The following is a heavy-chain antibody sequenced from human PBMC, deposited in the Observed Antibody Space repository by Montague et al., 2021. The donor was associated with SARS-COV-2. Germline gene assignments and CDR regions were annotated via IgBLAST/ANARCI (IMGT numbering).Heavy chain of an antibody. J-gene: IGHJ1*01. CDR1: GASVRTGRHY. Sequence: SETLSLTCTVSGASVRTGRHYWNWIRQPGGKGLEWIGYIFHSSXSXYXXXXEXRVDMSIDTSNSQFSLTLTSVTAADTAVYYCARSSVAVSTIPLLESWGQGALVIVSS. CDR3: ARSSVAVSTIPLLES. V-gene: IGHV4-61*01. CDR2: IFHSSXS. D-gene: IGHD3-3*01.